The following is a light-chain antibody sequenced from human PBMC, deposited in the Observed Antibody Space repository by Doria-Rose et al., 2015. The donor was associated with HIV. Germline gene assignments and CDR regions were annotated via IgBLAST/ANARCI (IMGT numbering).Light chain of an antibody. CDR3: QQYGTSRGT. V-gene: IGKV3-20*01. J-gene: IGKJ5*01. Sequence: TQSPGTLSLSPGERATLSCRASQRANSCYLALYQQKPGQAPRLLIYDASSKVTGIPDRFSGSGSGTDFTLTISSLEPEDVAVYYCQQYGTSRGTFGQGTRLEIK. CDR1: QRANSCY. CDR2: DAS.